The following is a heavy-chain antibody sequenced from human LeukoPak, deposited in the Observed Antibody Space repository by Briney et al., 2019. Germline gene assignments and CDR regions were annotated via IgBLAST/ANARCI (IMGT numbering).Heavy chain of an antibody. CDR2: VDPEDGET. D-gene: IGHD3-3*01. CDR3: ATSMSGYYKGLYYYYYYMDV. V-gene: IGHV1-69-2*01. CDR1: GYTFTDYY. J-gene: IGHJ6*03. Sequence: ASVKVSCKVSGYTFTDYYMHWAQQAPGKGLEWMGLVDPEDGETIYAEKFQGRVTITADTSTDTAYMELSSLRAEDTAVYYCATSMSGYYKGLYYYYYYMDVWGKGTTVTVSS.